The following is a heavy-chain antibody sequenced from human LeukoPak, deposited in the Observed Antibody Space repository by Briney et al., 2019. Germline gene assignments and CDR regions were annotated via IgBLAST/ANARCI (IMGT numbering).Heavy chain of an antibody. CDR2: IIPIFGIA. V-gene: IGHV1-69*04. D-gene: IGHD3-3*01. J-gene: IGHJ6*02. CDR3: AREGNWEDFGVVHYYYYYGMDV. CDR1: GGTFSSYA. Sequence: SVKVSCKASGGTFSSYAISWVRQAPGQGLEWMGRIIPIFGIANYAQKFQDRVTITADKSTSTAYMELSSLRSEDTAVYYCAREGNWEDFGVVHYYYYYGMDVWGQGTTVTVSS.